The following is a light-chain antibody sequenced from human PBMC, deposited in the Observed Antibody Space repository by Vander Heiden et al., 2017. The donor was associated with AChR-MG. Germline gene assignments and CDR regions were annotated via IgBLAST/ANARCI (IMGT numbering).Light chain of an antibody. CDR1: QSLLHRNGYNY. CDR2: LGS. CDR3: MQALQTRYT. Sequence: DIVMTQSPLFLPVTPGEPASISCRSSQSLLHRNGYNYLDWYLQKPGQSPQLLIYLGSNRASGVPDRFSGSGSGTDFTLKISRVEAEDVGVYYCMQALQTRYTFGQGTKLQIK. V-gene: IGKV2-28*01. J-gene: IGKJ2*01.